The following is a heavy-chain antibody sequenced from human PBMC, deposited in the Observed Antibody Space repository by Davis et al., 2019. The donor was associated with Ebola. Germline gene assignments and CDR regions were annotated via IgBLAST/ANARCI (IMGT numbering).Heavy chain of an antibody. D-gene: IGHD2/OR15-2a*01. CDR2: ITPIFGTT. Sequence: SVKVSCKASGGTFSGNAVSWVRQAPGQRLEWMGRITPIFGTTDYAQNFQGRVTITADDSTTTAYLELSSLRSEDTAVYYCATSPRGLSFYYYLELWGKGTTVAVTS. J-gene: IGHJ6*03. CDR1: GGTFSGNA. CDR3: ATSPRGLSFYYYLEL. V-gene: IGHV1-69*13.